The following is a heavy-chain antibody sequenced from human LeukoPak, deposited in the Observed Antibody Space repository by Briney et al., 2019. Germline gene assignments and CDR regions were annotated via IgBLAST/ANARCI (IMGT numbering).Heavy chain of an antibody. Sequence: SGPALVKPTQALTLTCTFSGFSLSTSGVGVGWIRQPPGKALEWLALFYWDYDKRYSPSLKSRLTITKDTSKNQVVLTMTNMNPVDTATYYCVHGRRVTSDWFQYYFDYWGQGTLVTVSS. D-gene: IGHD3-9*01. CDR1: GFSLSTSGVG. V-gene: IGHV2-5*02. CDR3: VHGRRVTSDWFQYYFDY. CDR2: FYWDYDK. J-gene: IGHJ4*02.